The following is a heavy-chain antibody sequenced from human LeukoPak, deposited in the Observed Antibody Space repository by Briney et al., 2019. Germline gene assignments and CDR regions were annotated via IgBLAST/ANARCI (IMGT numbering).Heavy chain of an antibody. D-gene: IGHD1-1*01. CDR3: ARDPGAPTTDAFDI. CDR2: IKQDGSEK. CDR1: GFTFSSYS. Sequence: GGSLRLSCAASGFTFSSYSMNWVRQAPGKGLEWVANIKQDGSEKYYVDSVKGRFTISRDNAKNSLYLQMNSLRAEDTAVYYCARDPGAPTTDAFDIWGQGTMVTVSP. J-gene: IGHJ3*02. V-gene: IGHV3-7*01.